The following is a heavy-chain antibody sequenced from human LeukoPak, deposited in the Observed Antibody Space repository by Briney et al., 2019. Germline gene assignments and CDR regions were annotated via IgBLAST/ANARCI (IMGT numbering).Heavy chain of an antibody. CDR2: IKNKTDGGTT. D-gene: IGHD3-22*01. CDR3: TTDHHDSSGYYYGYVDY. V-gene: IGHV3-15*01. J-gene: IGHJ4*02. Sequence: GGSLRLSCAASGFTFSNAWMSWVRQAPGKGLEWVGRIKNKTDGGTTDYAAPVKGRFTISRDDSKNTLYLQMNSLKTEDTAVYYCTTDHHDSSGYYYGYVDYWGQGTLVTVSS. CDR1: GFTFSNAW.